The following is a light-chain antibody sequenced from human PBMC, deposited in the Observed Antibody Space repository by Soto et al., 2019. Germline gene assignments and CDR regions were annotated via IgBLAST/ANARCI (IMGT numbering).Light chain of an antibody. CDR3: QQSFSPLWT. V-gene: IGKV1-39*01. CDR1: QSISNY. Sequence: DIQMTQSPSSLSASVGDRVTITCRASQSISNYLNWYQQKPGKAPKLLIYAASSMQSGVTSRFSGSGSETDFNLTISSLQPDDSATYYCQQSFSPLWTFGQGTKVEV. CDR2: AAS. J-gene: IGKJ1*01.